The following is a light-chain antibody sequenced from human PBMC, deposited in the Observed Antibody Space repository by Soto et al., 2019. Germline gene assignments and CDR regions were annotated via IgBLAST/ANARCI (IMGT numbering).Light chain of an antibody. CDR2: AAS. V-gene: IGKV1-9*01. CDR3: QQYTNTNNPWM. CDR1: QGISSY. J-gene: IGKJ1*01. Sequence: DIQLTQSPSFLSASVGDRVTITCRAGQGISSYLAWYQQKPGKAPKLLIYAASTLQSGVPSRFSGSGSGTEFTLTISSLQPEDFATYYCQQYTNTNNPWMFGQGTKVDIK.